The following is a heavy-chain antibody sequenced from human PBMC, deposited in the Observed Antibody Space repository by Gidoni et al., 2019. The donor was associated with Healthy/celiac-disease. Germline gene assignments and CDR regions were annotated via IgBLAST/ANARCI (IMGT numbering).Heavy chain of an antibody. CDR1: GFNFSSYD. D-gene: IGHD6-13*01. CDR2: IGTAGDT. CDR3: ARASAAGTSGVLGMDV. Sequence: EVQLVASGGGLVQPGGSLRLSCAASGFNFSSYDMYWFRQATGKGLWWVSAIGTAGDTYYPDSVKGRFTSSRENAKNSLYLQMNSLRAGDTAVYYCARASAAGTSGVLGMDVWGQGTTVTVSS. J-gene: IGHJ6*02. V-gene: IGHV3-13*01.